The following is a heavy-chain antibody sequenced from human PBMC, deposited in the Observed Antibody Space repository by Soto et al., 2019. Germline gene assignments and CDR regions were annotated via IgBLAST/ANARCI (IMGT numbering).Heavy chain of an antibody. Sequence: SETLSLTCTVSGGSISSYYWSWIRQPPGKGLEWIGFIYHSGSTNYNPSLKSRITISIDTSKNQFSLKLTSVTAADTAVYYCARLYFDGSGYYYFAYWGQGTLVTVSS. CDR3: ARLYFDGSGYYYFAY. V-gene: IGHV4-59*08. CDR2: IYHSGST. CDR1: GGSISSYY. J-gene: IGHJ4*02. D-gene: IGHD3-22*01.